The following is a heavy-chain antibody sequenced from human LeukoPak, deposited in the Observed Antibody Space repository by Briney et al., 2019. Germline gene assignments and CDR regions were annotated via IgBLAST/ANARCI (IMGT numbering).Heavy chain of an antibody. CDR3: ARRKGREEPDY. CDR1: GYSCTSYW. V-gene: IGHV5-51*01. J-gene: IGHJ4*02. CDR2: IYPGDSDT. Sequence: GEALKMSGMGSGYSCTSYWIGWVGQMPGKGLDWMGIIYPGDSDTRYSPSFQGQVTISADKSISTAYLQWSSLKASDTAMYSCARRKGREEPDYWGQGTLVTVSS. D-gene: IGHD1-14*01.